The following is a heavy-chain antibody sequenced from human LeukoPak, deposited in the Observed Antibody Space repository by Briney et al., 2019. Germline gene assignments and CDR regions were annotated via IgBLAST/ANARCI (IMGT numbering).Heavy chain of an antibody. V-gene: IGHV5-51*01. CDR2: IYPGNSDT. Sequence: GESLKISCKGSGYSFTNYWIAWVRQMPGKGLEWMGFIYPGNSDTRYSPSFQGQVTISADKSISTAYLQWSSLKASDTAIYYCARHMSISGYYSKSYYYMDVWGNGTSVTVSS. CDR3: ARHMSISGYYSKSYYYMDV. CDR1: GYSFTNYW. D-gene: IGHD3-22*01. J-gene: IGHJ6*03.